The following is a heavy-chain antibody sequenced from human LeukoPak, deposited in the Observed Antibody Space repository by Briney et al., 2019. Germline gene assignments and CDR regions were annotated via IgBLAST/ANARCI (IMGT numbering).Heavy chain of an antibody. CDR3: ARSVFDAFDI. CDR1: GFTFSDFP. V-gene: IGHV3-23*01. CDR2: IFPSSDEI. Sequence: PGGSLRLCCAASGFTFSDFPMIWVRQAPGKGLEWVSSIFPSSDEIHYADSVKGRFTISRDNSRSTLSLQMNSLRAEDTAVYYCARSVFDAFDIWGQGTMVTVSS. J-gene: IGHJ3*02. D-gene: IGHD1-14*01.